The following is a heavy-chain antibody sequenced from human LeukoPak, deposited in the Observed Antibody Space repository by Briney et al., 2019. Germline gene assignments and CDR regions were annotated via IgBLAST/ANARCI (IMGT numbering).Heavy chain of an antibody. Sequence: GGSLRLSCAASGLTFSSSSMTWVRQAPGKGLEWVSCISGSGENTYYADSVRGRFTISRDNSKNTLFLQLSSLRAEDTAIYYCANGRGPNTGPTLDYSGQGTLVTVSS. V-gene: IGHV3-23*01. J-gene: IGHJ4*02. CDR1: GLTFSSSS. CDR2: ISGSGENT. D-gene: IGHD5-24*01. CDR3: ANGRGPNTGPTLDY.